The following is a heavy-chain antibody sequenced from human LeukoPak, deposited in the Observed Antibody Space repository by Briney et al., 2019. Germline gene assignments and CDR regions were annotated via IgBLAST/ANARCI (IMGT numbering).Heavy chain of an antibody. CDR1: GFTFSSYA. CDR3: AKTRKYYDILTGYYKNYFDY. D-gene: IGHD3-9*01. J-gene: IGHJ4*02. V-gene: IGHV3-23*01. Sequence: PGGSLRLSCAASGFTFSSYAMSWVRQGPGKGLEWVSATSGSGGSTYYADSVKGRFTISRDNSKNTLYLQMDSLRAEDTTVYYCAKTRKYYDILTGYYKNYFDYWGQGTLVTVSS. CDR2: TSGSGGST.